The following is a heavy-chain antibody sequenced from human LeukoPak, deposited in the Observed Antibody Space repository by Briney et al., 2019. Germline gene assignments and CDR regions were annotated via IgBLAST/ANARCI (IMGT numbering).Heavy chain of an antibody. CDR3: ARDYCSSTSCLFDY. CDR1: GYTFIGYH. J-gene: IGHJ4*02. V-gene: IGHV1-2*06. CDR2: INPNSGDT. Sequence: GASVKVSCKASGYTFIGYHMHWVRQAPGQGLEWMGRINPNSGDTNHAQKFQGRVTMTRDTSISTAYMELSRLRSDDTAVYYCARDYCSSTSCLFDYWGRGTLVAVSS. D-gene: IGHD2-2*01.